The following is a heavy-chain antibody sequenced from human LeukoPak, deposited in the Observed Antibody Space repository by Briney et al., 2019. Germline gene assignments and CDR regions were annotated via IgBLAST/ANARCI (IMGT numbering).Heavy chain of an antibody. CDR3: AKGPVGLLTRSLDY. CDR2: ISSSGSTI. J-gene: IGHJ4*02. Sequence: AGGSLRLSCAASGFTFSDYYMSWIRQAPGKGLEWVSYISSSGSTIYYADSVKGRFTISRDNAKNSLYLQMNSLRAEDTALYYCAKGPVGLLTRSLDYWGQGTLVTVSS. CDR1: GFTFSDYY. V-gene: IGHV3-11*01. D-gene: IGHD1-7*01.